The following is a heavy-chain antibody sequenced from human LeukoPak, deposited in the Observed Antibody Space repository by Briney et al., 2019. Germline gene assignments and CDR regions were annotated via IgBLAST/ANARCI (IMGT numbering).Heavy chain of an antibody. V-gene: IGHV1-2*02. CDR2: INPNSGGT. CDR3: ARGPHWDPHFDY. J-gene: IGHJ4*02. D-gene: IGHD7-27*01. CDR1: GGTFSSYA. Sequence: ASVKVSCKASGGTFSSYAISWVRQAPGQGLEWMGWINPNSGGTNYAQKFLGRVTMTRDTSISTAYMELSRLRSDDTAVYYCARGPHWDPHFDYWGQGTLVTVSS.